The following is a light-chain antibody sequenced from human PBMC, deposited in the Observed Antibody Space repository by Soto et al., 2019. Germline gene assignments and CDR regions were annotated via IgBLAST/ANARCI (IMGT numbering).Light chain of an antibody. Sequence: TQSPRSLASFSVARATLSCRASQSVSSSYLAWYQQKPGQAPRLLIHGASTRATGIPARFSGSGSGTEFTLTISSLQSEDFAVYYCQQYNNWPPWTFGQGTKVDIK. J-gene: IGKJ1*01. CDR1: QSVSSSY. CDR2: GAS. CDR3: QQYNNWPPWT. V-gene: IGKV3-15*01.